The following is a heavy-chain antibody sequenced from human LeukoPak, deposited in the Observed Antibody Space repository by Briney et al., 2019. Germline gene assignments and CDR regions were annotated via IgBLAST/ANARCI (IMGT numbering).Heavy chain of an antibody. CDR2: INPSGGST. Sequence: ASVKVSCKASGHTFSNYYMHWVRQAPGQGLEWMGIINPSGGSTSYAQRFQGRVTMTRDMSTSTVYMELSSLRSEDTAVYYCARGVRQQLGRDPWGQGTLVTVSS. CDR3: ARGVRQQLGRDP. D-gene: IGHD6-13*01. J-gene: IGHJ5*02. CDR1: GHTFSNYY. V-gene: IGHV1-46*01.